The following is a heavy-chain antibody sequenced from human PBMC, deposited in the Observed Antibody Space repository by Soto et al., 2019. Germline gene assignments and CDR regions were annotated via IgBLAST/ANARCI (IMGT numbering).Heavy chain of an antibody. Sequence: SETLSLTCTVSADSIRSYYWSWIRQPAGKGLEWIGRMHIAGTTNYNPSLKSRVTMSIDTSRNQFSLKLSSLAAADTAVYYCARGAVYGDYSWGQGTLVTVSS. J-gene: IGHJ4*02. D-gene: IGHD4-17*01. V-gene: IGHV4-4*07. CDR3: ARGAVYGDYS. CDR2: MHIAGTT. CDR1: ADSIRSYY.